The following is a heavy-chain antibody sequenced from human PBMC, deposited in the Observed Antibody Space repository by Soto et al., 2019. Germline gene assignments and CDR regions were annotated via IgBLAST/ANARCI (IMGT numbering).Heavy chain of an antibody. CDR2: ISGSGGST. CDR3: AKRAVIYDILTGYASFDY. CDR1: GFTFSSYA. Sequence: GGSLRLSCAASGFTFSSYAMSWVRQAPGKGLEWVSAISGSGGSTYYADSVKGRFTISRDNSKNTLYLQMNSLRAEDTAVYYCAKRAVIYDILTGYASFDYWGQGTLVTVSS. D-gene: IGHD3-9*01. J-gene: IGHJ4*02. V-gene: IGHV3-23*01.